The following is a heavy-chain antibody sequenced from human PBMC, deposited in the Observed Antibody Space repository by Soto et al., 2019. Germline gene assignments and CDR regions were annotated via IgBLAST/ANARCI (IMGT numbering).Heavy chain of an antibody. J-gene: IGHJ6*01. V-gene: IGHV6-1*01. Sequence: PSQSPSLTCALSVVSVSSNSAAWSGIRQSPSRGLERLGRTYYRSKWYTDYAVSVKGRITINPDTSKNQFSLQLNSVTPEDTAVYYCAREGSGPHWGMDVWGQGTTGTVSS. D-gene: IGHD3-3*02. CDR3: AREGSGPHWGMDV. CDR2: TYYRSKWYT. CDR1: VVSVSSNSAA.